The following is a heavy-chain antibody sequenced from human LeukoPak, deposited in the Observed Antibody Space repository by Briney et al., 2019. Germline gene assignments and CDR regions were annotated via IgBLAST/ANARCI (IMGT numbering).Heavy chain of an antibody. CDR2: IKQDGSEK. J-gene: IGHJ4*02. CDR1: GFTFSSYW. D-gene: IGHD3-3*01. V-gene: IGHV3-7*01. CDR3: ASTYYDFWSGYYPFDY. Sequence: GGSLRLSCAASGFTFSSYWMSWVRQAPGKGLEWVASIKQDGSEKYYVDSVKGRFTISRDNAKNSLYLQMNSLRAEDTAVYYCASTYYDFWSGYYPFDYWGQGTLVTVSS.